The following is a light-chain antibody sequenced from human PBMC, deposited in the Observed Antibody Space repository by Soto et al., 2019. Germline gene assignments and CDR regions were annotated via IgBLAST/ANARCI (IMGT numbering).Light chain of an antibody. V-gene: IGKV2-30*01. CDR2: NLS. J-gene: IGKJ2*01. CDR3: MQGPHWPYT. CDR1: QSLXYSNGETX. Sequence: DDVLTQSPLSLPVTLGQPASISCRSGQSLXYSNGETXLHWFHQRQGQSPRRLINNLSNQDSGVPDRFSDSGSGNDFTLKISRVEAEDIGNYYCMQGPHWPYTFGQGTKLEIK.